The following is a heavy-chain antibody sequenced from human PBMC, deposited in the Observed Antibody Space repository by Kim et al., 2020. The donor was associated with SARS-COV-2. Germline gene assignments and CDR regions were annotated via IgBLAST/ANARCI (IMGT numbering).Heavy chain of an antibody. J-gene: IGHJ5*02. V-gene: IGHV1-46*01. D-gene: IGHD6-19*01. CDR3: ARDRRSLSEDSSGWGFDP. Sequence: PGRVTMTRDTSTSTVYMELSSLRSEDTAVYYCARDRRSLSEDSSGWGFDPWGQGTLVTVSS.